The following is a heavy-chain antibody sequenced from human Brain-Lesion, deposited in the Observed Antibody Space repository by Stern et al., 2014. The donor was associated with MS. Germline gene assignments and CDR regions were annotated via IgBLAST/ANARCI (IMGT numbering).Heavy chain of an antibody. CDR1: GYTLTELS. Sequence: QDQLVHSGAEVKKPGASVKVSCKVSGYTLTELSMHWVRQAPRKGLEWMGGFDPEDGETIYAQKFQGRVTMTEDTSTDTAYMELSSLRSEDTAVYYCATLSPGAGGNYYRHFDYWGQGTLVTVSS. CDR2: FDPEDGET. J-gene: IGHJ4*02. D-gene: IGHD1-26*01. CDR3: ATLSPGAGGNYYRHFDY. V-gene: IGHV1-24*01.